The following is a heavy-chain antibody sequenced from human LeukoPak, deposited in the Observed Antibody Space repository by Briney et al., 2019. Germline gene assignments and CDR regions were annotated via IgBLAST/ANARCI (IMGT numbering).Heavy chain of an antibody. J-gene: IGHJ4*02. CDR2: IYYSGST. V-gene: IGHV4-39*01. Sequence: SETLSLTCTVSGDSTSSSSYYWGWIRQPPGKGLEWIGSIYYSGSTSYNPSLKSRVTISVDTSKNQFSLKLTSVTAADTAVYYCARIVGVTDYSDYWGQGTLVTVSS. D-gene: IGHD1-26*01. CDR3: ARIVGVTDYSDY. CDR1: GDSTSSSSYY.